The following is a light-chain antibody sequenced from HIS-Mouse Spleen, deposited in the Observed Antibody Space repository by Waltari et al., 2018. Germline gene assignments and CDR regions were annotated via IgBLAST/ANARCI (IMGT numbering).Light chain of an antibody. CDR3: CSYAGSSTWV. J-gene: IGLJ3*02. Sequence: QSALTQPASVSGSPGQSITISCTGTSSDVGSYNLVSWYQQHPGKAPKLMIYEGRKRPEGVSNRFSGSKSGNTASLTIYGVQAEDEADYYCCSYAGSSTWVFGGGTKLTVL. CDR1: SSDVGSYNL. V-gene: IGLV2-23*01. CDR2: EGR.